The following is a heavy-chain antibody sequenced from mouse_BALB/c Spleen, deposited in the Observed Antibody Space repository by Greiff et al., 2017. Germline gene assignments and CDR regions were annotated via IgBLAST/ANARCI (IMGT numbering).Heavy chain of an antibody. CDR1: GYTFTSYV. CDR3: AREAYYGNYDAMDY. CDR2: INPYNDGT. V-gene: IGHV1-14*01. D-gene: IGHD2-10*01. J-gene: IGHJ4*01. Sequence: EVKLVESGPELVKPGASVKMSCKASGYTFTSYVMHWVKQKPGQGLEWIGYINPYNDGTKYNEKFKGKATLTSDKSSSTAYMELSSLTSEDSAVYYCAREAYYGNYDAMDYWGQGTSVTVSS.